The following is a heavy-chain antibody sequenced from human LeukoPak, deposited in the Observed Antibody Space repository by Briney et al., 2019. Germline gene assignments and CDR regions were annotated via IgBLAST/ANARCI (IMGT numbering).Heavy chain of an antibody. CDR1: GYSFANYG. CDR3: ARIRGYTYGSSDS. CDR2: ISAENGNT. D-gene: IGHD5-18*01. J-gene: IGHJ5*02. V-gene: IGHV1-18*01. Sequence: ASVKVSCKASGYSFANYGITWVRQAPGQGPEWMGWISAENGNTNYAQKLQGRVTMTTDTSTSTAYMELRSLRSDDTAVYYCARIRGYTYGSSDSWGQGTLVTVSS.